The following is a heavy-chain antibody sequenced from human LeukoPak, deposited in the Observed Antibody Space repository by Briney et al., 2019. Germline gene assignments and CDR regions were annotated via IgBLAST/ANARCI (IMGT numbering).Heavy chain of an antibody. CDR1: GGSFSNNY. V-gene: IGHV4-59*01. CDR2: IFYGGST. CDR3: ARDRLLSGYPDAYYYGLDV. Sequence: SETLSLTCTVSGGSFSNNYWNWIRQPPGKGLEWIGNIFYGGSTNYNPSVKSRVTISLDASKSQFSLKLKSVTAADTAIYYCARDRLLSGYPDAYYYGLDVWGQGTTVTVSS. J-gene: IGHJ6*02. D-gene: IGHD3-3*01.